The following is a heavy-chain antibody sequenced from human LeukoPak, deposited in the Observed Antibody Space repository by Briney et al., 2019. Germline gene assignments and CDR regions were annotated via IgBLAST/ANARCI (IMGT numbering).Heavy chain of an antibody. J-gene: IGHJ6*04. V-gene: IGHV5-51*01. CDR2: IYPGDSDT. Sequence: GESLQISCHGSGYPFANFWIAWVRQMPGKGLEWMGIIYPGDSDTRYSPSFQGQVTISADKSISTAYLQWSSLQASDTATYYYYVDVWGKGTTVTVSS. D-gene: IGHD3-10*01. CDR3: YVDV. CDR1: GYPFANFW.